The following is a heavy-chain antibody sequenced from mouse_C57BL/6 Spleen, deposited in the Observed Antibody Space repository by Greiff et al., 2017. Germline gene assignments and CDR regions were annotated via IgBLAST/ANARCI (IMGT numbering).Heavy chain of an antibody. D-gene: IGHD2-3*01. CDR2: IYPGDGDT. V-gene: IGHV1-82*01. Sequence: QVQLKQSGPELVKPWASVKISCKASGYAFSSSWMNWVKQRPGKGLEWIGRIYPGDGDTNYNGKFKGKATLTADKSSSTAYMQLSSLTSEDSAVYFCARRIYDGYSYFDYWSQGTTLAVS. J-gene: IGHJ2*01. CDR3: ARRIYDGYSYFDY. CDR1: GYAFSSSW.